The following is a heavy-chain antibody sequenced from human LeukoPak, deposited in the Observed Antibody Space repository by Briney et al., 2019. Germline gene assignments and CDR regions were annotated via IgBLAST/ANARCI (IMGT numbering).Heavy chain of an antibody. J-gene: IGHJ6*03. D-gene: IGHD1-7*01. CDR1: GGSISSYY. CDR2: IYYSGST. CDR3: ARAVNWNYGSSYYYYMDV. V-gene: IGHV4-59*01. Sequence: SETLSLTCTVSGGSISSYYWSWIRQPPGKGLEWIGYIYYSGSTNYNPSLKSRVTISVDTSKNQFSLKLSSVTAADTAVYYCARAVNWNYGSSYYYYMDVWGKGTTVTVSS.